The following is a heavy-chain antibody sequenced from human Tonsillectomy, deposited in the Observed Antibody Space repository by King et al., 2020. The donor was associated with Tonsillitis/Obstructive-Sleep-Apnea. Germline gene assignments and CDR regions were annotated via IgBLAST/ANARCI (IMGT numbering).Heavy chain of an antibody. CDR1: GGSISSYY. CDR3: ARDVAVADPYNWFDP. J-gene: IGHJ5*02. V-gene: IGHV4-59*01. CDR2: IYYSGST. D-gene: IGHD6-19*01. Sequence: PLQESGPGLVKPSETLSLTCTVSGGSISSYYWSWLRQPPGKGLEWIGYIYYSGSTNYNPSLKSRVTISVDTSKNQFSLKLSSVTAADTAVYYCARDVAVADPYNWFDPWGQGTLVTVSS.